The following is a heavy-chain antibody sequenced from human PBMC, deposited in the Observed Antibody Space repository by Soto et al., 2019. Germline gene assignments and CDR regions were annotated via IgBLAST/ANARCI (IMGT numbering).Heavy chain of an antibody. CDR1: GFTFRNHA. D-gene: IGHD1-26*01. V-gene: IGHV3-23*01. Sequence: QPGGSLRLSCAVSGFTFRNHAMHWVRQAPGKGLQWVSGISGGGDNTFYADSVKGRFTISRDNSMSTLYLHMNSLRAEDTAVYYCAKVYYSGTFPGAFDIWGQGTMVTVSS. J-gene: IGHJ3*02. CDR2: ISGGGDNT. CDR3: AKVYYSGTFPGAFDI.